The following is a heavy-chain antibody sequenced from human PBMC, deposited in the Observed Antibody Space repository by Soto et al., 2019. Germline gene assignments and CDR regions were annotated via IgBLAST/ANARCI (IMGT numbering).Heavy chain of an antibody. D-gene: IGHD1-26*01. CDR3: ARDRGRVGATTGFGSYYYGMDV. Sequence: PGGSLRLSCAASGFTFSSYAMHWVRQAPGKGLEWVAVISYDGSNKYYADSVKGRFTISRDNSKNTLYLQMNSLRAEDTAVYYCARDRGRVGATTGFGSYYYGMDVCGQGTTVTVSS. CDR2: ISYDGSNK. V-gene: IGHV3-30-3*01. J-gene: IGHJ6*02. CDR1: GFTFSSYA.